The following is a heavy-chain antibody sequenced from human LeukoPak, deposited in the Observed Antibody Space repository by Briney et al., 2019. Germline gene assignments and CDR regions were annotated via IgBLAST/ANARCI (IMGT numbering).Heavy chain of an antibody. CDR1: GFTFSDYY. J-gene: IGHJ4*02. CDR3: AREAAVAGTVFDY. CDR2: ISSSGITI. D-gene: IGHD6-19*01. V-gene: IGHV3-11*01. Sequence: SLRLSCAASGFTFSDYYMSWIRQAPGKGLEWVSYISSSGITIYYADSVKGRFTISRDNAKNSLYLQMNSLRAEDTAVYYCAREAAVAGTVFDYWGQGTLDSVSS.